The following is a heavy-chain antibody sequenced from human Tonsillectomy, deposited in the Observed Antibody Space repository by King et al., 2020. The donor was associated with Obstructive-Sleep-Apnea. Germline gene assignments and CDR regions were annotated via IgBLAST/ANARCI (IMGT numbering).Heavy chain of an antibody. Sequence: VQLMESGGGLVQPGGSLRLSCAASGFTFSSSAMSWVRQAPGKGLEWVSAINGSGDNSKYADSVKGRFTISRDNSKNTLYLQMNNLRAVDTAVYYCAKGFTTAYWGQGTLVTVSS. CDR1: GFTFSSSA. CDR3: AKGFTTAY. J-gene: IGHJ4*02. CDR2: INGSGDNS. V-gene: IGHV3-23*01. D-gene: IGHD2/OR15-2a*01.